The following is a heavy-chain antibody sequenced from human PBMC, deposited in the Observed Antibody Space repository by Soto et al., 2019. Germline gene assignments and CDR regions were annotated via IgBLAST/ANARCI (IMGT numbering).Heavy chain of an antibody. D-gene: IGHD2-2*01. CDR1: GFTFSSYG. J-gene: IGHJ3*02. Sequence: GGSLRLSCAASGFTFSSYGMHWVRQAPGKGLEWVAVIWYDGSNKYYADSVKGRFTIPRDNSKNTLYLQMNSLRAEDTAVYYCARAPILPGAFDIWGQGTMVTVSS. V-gene: IGHV3-33*01. CDR2: IWYDGSNK. CDR3: ARAPILPGAFDI.